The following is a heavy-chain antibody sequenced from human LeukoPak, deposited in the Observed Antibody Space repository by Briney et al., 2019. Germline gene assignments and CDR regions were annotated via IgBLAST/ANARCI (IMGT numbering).Heavy chain of an antibody. CDR3: ARANRPFHTSGWHKDY. J-gene: IGHJ4*02. CDR1: GFTFSSYA. V-gene: IGHV3-30-3*01. Sequence: PGGSLRLSCAASGFTFSSYAMHWVRQAPGKGLEWVALISYDGSGQYYTESVKGRSTISRDNSKNTLYLQVNSLRVEDTAVYYCARANRPFHTSGWHKDYWGQGTLVTVSS. D-gene: IGHD6-19*01. CDR2: ISYDGSGQ.